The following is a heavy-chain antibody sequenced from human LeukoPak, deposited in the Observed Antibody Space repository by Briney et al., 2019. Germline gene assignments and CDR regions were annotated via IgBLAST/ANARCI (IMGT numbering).Heavy chain of an antibody. CDR3: ARRYFDY. CDR1: GFTFSSYW. Sequence: GGSLRLSCAASGFTFSSYWMSWVRQAPGKGLEWVANIKQDGSEKYYADPVKGRFIISRDNAKNALYLQMSSLRAEDTAIYYCARRYFDYWGQGTLVTVSS. V-gene: IGHV3-7*03. CDR2: IKQDGSEK. J-gene: IGHJ4*02.